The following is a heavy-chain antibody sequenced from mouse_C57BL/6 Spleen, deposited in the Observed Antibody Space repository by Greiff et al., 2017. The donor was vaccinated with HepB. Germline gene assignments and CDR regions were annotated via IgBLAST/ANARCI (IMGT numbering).Heavy chain of an antibody. V-gene: IGHV7-3*01. CDR1: GFTFTDYY. D-gene: IGHD1-1*01. CDR3: ARYSVVEGYFDV. CDR2: IRNKANGYTT. Sequence: EVMLVESGGGLVQPGGSLSLSCAASGFTFTDYYMSWVRQPPGKALEWLGFIRNKANGYTTEYSASVKGRFTISRDNSQSILYLQMNALRAEDSATYSCARYSVVEGYFDVWGTGTTVTVSS. J-gene: IGHJ1*03.